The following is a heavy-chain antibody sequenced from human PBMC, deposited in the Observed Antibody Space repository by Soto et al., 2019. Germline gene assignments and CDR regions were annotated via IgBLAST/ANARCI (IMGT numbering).Heavy chain of an antibody. Sequence: GGSLRLSCVGSGFTLNNYGVHWVRQAPGKGLEWVALMWYDGLRQTYLDSVRGRFTVSRDSSTNTIYLQMNSLRVEDTGNYFCVKESTPPFFDSWGQGTPVTAPQ. CDR2: MWYDGLRQ. J-gene: IGHJ4*02. V-gene: IGHV3-33*03. CDR3: VKESTPPFFDS. CDR1: GFTLNNYG. D-gene: IGHD2-15*01.